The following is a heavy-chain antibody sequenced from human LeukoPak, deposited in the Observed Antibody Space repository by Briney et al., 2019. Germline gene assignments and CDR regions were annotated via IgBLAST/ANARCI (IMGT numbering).Heavy chain of an antibody. CDR2: VAHDGSFT. CDR3: AREMRGYYPHY. Sequence: GGSLRLSCAASGFSFNNYAMYWVRQAPGKGLEWVAIVAHDGSFTSYADSVKGRFSITRDDSTLYLEMNSLRVEDTALYYCAREMRGYYPHYWGQGTLLTVSS. J-gene: IGHJ4*02. CDR1: GFSFNNYA. D-gene: IGHD3-3*01. V-gene: IGHV3-30*04.